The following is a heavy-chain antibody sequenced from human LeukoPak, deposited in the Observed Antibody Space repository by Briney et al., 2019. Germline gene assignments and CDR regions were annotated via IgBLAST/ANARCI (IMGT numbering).Heavy chain of an antibody. D-gene: IGHD1/OR15-1a*01. J-gene: IGHJ4*02. CDR1: GFTFSDHW. V-gene: IGHV3-7*01. CDR3: ARHIPRGNNYFDC. CDR2: IKEDGSGK. Sequence: GGSLRLSCAASGFTFSDHWMSWVRQAPGKRLEWVANIKEDGSGKYYADSVKGRFTVSRDNAKNSLSLQMNSLGAEDTAVYYCARHIPRGNNYFDCWGQGTLVTVSS.